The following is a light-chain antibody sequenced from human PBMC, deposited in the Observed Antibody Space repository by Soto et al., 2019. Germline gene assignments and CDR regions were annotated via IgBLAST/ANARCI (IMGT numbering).Light chain of an antibody. CDR2: DAS. J-gene: IGKJ1*01. Sequence: DIQMTQSPSTLSASVGDRVTITCRASQSISSWLAWYQQKPGKAPKLLIYDASSLESGVPSRFSGSGSGTEFSLTISSLQTDDFATYYCQQYDSYSWTFGQGTKVEIK. CDR1: QSISSW. CDR3: QQYDSYSWT. V-gene: IGKV1-5*01.